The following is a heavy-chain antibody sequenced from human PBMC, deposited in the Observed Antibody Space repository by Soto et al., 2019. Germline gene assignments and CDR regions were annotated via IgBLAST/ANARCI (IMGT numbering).Heavy chain of an antibody. CDR3: ARDGGYSYGFDD. V-gene: IGHV1-69*08. CDR2: IMPILGIA. CDR1: GGTFSSYT. D-gene: IGHD5-18*01. Sequence: QVQLVQSGAEVKKPGSSVKVSCKASGGTFSSYTISWVRQAPGQGLEWMGRIMPILGIANYAQKFQGRVTITADKSTSTAYMELSSLRSEDTAVYYCARDGGYSYGFDDWGQGTLVTVSS. J-gene: IGHJ4*02.